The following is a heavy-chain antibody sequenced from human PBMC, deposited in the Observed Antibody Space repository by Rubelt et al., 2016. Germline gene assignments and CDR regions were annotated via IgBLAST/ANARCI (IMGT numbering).Heavy chain of an antibody. D-gene: IGHD6-6*01. CDR2: ISHSGST. CDR3: ARVTGGSSDY. V-gene: IGHV4-34*01. Sequence: QVQLQQWGAGLLKPSATLSLTCAVYGGSFSGYSWSWIRQPPGKGLEWFGVISHSGSTNYNPSLKSRVTISVDTSKNQFALKLGSVTAADTAVYYCARVTGGSSDYWGQGTLVTVSS. CDR1: GGSFSGYS. J-gene: IGHJ4*02.